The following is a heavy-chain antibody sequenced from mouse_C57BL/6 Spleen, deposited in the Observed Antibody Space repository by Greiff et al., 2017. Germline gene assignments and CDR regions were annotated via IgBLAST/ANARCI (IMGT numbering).Heavy chain of an antibody. Sequence: QVQLQQPGTELVKPGASVKLSCKASGYTFTSYWMHWVKQRPGQGLEWIGNINPSNGGTNYNEKFKSKDTLTVDKSSSTAYMQLSSLTSEDSAVXYCTRSHPSWRYCFAYWGQGTTLTVSA. CDR3: TRSHPSWRYCFAY. CDR2: INPSNGGT. CDR1: GYTFTSYW. J-gene: IGHJ2*01. V-gene: IGHV1-53*01.